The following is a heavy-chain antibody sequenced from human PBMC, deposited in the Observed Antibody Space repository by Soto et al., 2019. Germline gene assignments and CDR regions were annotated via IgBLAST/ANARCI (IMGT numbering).Heavy chain of an antibody. Sequence: SETLSLTCTVSGGSVSSGSYYWSWIRQPPGKGLEWIGYIYYSGSTNYNPSLKSRVTISVDTSKNQFSLKLSSVTAADTAVYYCARTPMYYYDSSGYYIHWFDPWGQGTLVTVSS. CDR1: GGSVSSGSYY. J-gene: IGHJ5*02. CDR2: IYYSGST. D-gene: IGHD3-22*01. CDR3: ARTPMYYYDSSGYYIHWFDP. V-gene: IGHV4-61*01.